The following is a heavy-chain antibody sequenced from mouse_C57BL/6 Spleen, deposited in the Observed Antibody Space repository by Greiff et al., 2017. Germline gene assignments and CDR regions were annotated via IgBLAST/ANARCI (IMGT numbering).Heavy chain of an antibody. D-gene: IGHD1-1*01. CDR3: ARSDYGSSWYFDV. Sequence: VKLMESGAELAKPGASVKLSCKASGYTFTSYWMHWVKQRPGQGLEWIGYINPSSGYTKYNQKFKDKATLTADKSSSTAYMQLSSLTYEDSAVYYCARSDYGSSWYFDVWGTGTTVTVSS. CDR2: INPSSGYT. J-gene: IGHJ1*03. V-gene: IGHV1-7*01. CDR1: GYTFTSYW.